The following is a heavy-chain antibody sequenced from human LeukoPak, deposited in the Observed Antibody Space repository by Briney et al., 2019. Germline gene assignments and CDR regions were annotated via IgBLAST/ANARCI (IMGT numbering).Heavy chain of an antibody. CDR3: ARTHEIYYYDSSGHYYDY. D-gene: IGHD3-22*01. Sequence: SETLTLTCAASGFSISSGYYCCCIRQPPGKRQECTASINHSGCTYYNPSLKSRFTISVDTSKNQFSLKLSSLTAADTAVYYCARTHEIYYYDSSGHYYDYWGQGTLVTVSS. J-gene: IGHJ4*02. CDR1: GFSISSGYY. V-gene: IGHV4-38-2*01. CDR2: INHSGCT.